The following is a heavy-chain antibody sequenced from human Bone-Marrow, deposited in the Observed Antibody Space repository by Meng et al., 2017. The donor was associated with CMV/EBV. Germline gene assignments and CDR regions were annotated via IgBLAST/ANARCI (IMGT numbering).Heavy chain of an antibody. J-gene: IGHJ4*02. CDR3: ARVGSSGWYEY. Sequence: EVKXPRAXXXVSRKASXXXFPTYYVPWVRTDPGQGLECMGIINPRGGSTSYAQKFQGRVTMTRDTSTSTVYMELSSLRSEDTAVYYCARVGSSGWYEYWGQGTXVTVSS. CDR2: INPRGGST. V-gene: IGHV1-46*01. D-gene: IGHD6-19*01. CDR1: XXXFPTYY.